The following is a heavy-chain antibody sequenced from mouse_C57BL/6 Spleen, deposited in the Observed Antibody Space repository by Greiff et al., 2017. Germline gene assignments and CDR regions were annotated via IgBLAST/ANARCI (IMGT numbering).Heavy chain of an antibody. CDR3: TISPMVSYYFDY. V-gene: IGHV1-15*01. J-gene: IGHJ2*01. D-gene: IGHD2-2*01. CDR1: GYTFTDYE. CDR2: IDPETGGT. Sequence: QVQLQQSGAELVRPGASVTLSCKASGYTFTDYEMHWVKQTPVHGLEWIGAIDPETGGTAYNQKFKGKAILTADKSSSTAYMELRSLTSEDSAVYYCTISPMVSYYFDYWGQGTTLTVSS.